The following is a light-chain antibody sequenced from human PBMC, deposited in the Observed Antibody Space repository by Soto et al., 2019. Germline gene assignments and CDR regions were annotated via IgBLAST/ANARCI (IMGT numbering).Light chain of an antibody. Sequence: DIXMTQSPSTLSGSVGDRVTITCRAXQTXXXXLAWYQQKPGKAPKLLIYKASTLKSGVPSRFSGSGSGTEFTLTISSLQPDDFATYYCQHYNSYSEAFGQGTKVELK. CDR3: QHYNSYSEA. CDR2: KAS. J-gene: IGKJ1*01. V-gene: IGKV1-5*03. CDR1: QTXXXX.